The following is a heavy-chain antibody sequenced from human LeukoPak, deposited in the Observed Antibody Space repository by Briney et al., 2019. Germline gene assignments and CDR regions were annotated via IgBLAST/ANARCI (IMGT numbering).Heavy chain of an antibody. CDR1: GYTFTSYD. J-gene: IGHJ6*03. Sequence: GASVKVSCKASGYTFTSYDINWVRQATGQGLEWMGWMNPNSGNTGYAQKFQGRVTMTRNTSISTAYMELSSLRSEDTAVYYCARTEARFLEWLARDYYYYYMDVWGKGTTVTVSS. D-gene: IGHD3-3*01. CDR3: ARTEARFLEWLARDYYYYYMDV. CDR2: MNPNSGNT. V-gene: IGHV1-8*01.